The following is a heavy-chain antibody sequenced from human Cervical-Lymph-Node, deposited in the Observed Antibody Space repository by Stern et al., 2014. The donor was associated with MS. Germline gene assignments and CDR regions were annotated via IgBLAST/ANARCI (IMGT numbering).Heavy chain of an antibody. CDR2: IYTADST. Sequence: EVQLVQSGGGLIQPGGSLRLSCAASGFTVSTNYMSWVRQAPGKGLEWVSLIYTADSTYYADSAKGRFTISRDNSKNTPHLLLNRLRVEDTAVYYCARERGGSGYCDSSGYYYDYWGQGTLVTVSS. V-gene: IGHV3-53*01. D-gene: IGHD3-22*01. CDR1: GFTVSTNY. CDR3: ARERGGSGYCDSSGYYYDY. J-gene: IGHJ4*02.